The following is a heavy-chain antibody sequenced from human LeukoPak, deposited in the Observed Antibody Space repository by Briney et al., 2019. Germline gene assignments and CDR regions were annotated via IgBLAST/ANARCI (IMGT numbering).Heavy chain of an antibody. CDR2: ISYDGSNK. Sequence: GGSLRLSCAASGFTFSSYAMHWVRQAPGKGLEWVAVISYDGSNKYYADSVKGRFTISRDNSKNTLYLQMNSLRAEDTAVYYCAKSMLATDEAFDIWGQGTMVTVSS. V-gene: IGHV3-30-3*02. CDR1: GFTFSSYA. J-gene: IGHJ3*02. D-gene: IGHD5-24*01. CDR3: AKSMLATDEAFDI.